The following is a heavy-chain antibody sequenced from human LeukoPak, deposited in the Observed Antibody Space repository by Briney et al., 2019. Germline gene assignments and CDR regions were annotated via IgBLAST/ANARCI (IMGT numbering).Heavy chain of an antibody. Sequence: RGGSLQISCKGSIYSFTSYWIGWVRQMPGKGLEWMGIINPADSDTRYSPSFQGQVSISTDKSISTAYLQWSSLKASDTAMYYCARLGDYGMDVWGQGTTVAVSS. CDR3: ARLGDYGMDV. J-gene: IGHJ6*02. V-gene: IGHV5-51*01. CDR2: INPADSDT. CDR1: IYSFTSYW.